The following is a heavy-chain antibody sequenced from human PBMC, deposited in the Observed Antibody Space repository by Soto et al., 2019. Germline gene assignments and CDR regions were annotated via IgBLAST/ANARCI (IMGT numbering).Heavy chain of an antibody. CDR1: GFSLSTSGVG. CDR3: ARTIAVEDEGFSDFDY. J-gene: IGHJ4*02. CDR2: IYWDDDK. D-gene: IGHD6-19*01. V-gene: IGHV2-5*02. Sequence: QITLKESGPTLVKPTQTLTLTCTFSGFSLSTSGVGVGWIRQPPGKALEWLALIYWDDDKRYSPSLKSRLTITKYTSKNQVVLTMTNMDPVDTATYYCARTIAVEDEGFSDFDYWGQGTLVTVSS.